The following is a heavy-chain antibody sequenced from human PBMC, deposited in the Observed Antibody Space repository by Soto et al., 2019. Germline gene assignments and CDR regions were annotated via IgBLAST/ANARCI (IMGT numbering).Heavy chain of an antibody. Sequence: EVQLVQSGAEVKKPGESLKISCKGSGYSFTSYWIGWVRQMPGKGLEWMGILYPGDSDTRYSPSFQGQVTISADKSISTAYLQWSRLKASDTAMYYCASRIREMATPGSWFDPWGQGTLVTVSS. CDR1: GYSFTSYW. CDR3: ASRIREMATPGSWFDP. V-gene: IGHV5-51*01. CDR2: LYPGDSDT. D-gene: IGHD5-12*01. J-gene: IGHJ5*02.